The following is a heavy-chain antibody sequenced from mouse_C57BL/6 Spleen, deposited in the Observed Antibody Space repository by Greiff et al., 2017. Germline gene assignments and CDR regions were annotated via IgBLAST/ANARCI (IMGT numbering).Heavy chain of an antibody. Sequence: DVKLQESGPGLVKPSQSLSLTCSVTGYSITSGYYWNWIRQFPGNKLEWMGYISYDGSNNYNPSLKNRISITRDTSKNQFFLKLNSVTTEDTATXYCARETTDYFDYWGQGTTLTVSS. CDR1: GYSITSGYY. J-gene: IGHJ2*01. CDR3: ARETTDYFDY. D-gene: IGHD1-1*01. V-gene: IGHV3-6*01. CDR2: ISYDGSN.